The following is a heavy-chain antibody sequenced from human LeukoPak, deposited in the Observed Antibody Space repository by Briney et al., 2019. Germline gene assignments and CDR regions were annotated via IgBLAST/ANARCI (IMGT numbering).Heavy chain of an antibody. CDR2: MYYSGSP. CDR3: ARDLYGAVNFDS. Sequence: KPGGSLRLSCAASGFTFSSYAMSWVRQAPGKGLEWVAYMYYSGSPNYNPSLKSRVTIFVDASKNQISLKLSSVTAADTAVYYCARDLYGAVNFDSWGQGTLVTVSS. D-gene: IGHD4-17*01. V-gene: IGHV4-59*01. J-gene: IGHJ4*02. CDR1: GFTFSSYA.